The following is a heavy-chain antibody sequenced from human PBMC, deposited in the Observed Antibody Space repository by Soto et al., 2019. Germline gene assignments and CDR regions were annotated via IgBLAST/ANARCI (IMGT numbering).Heavy chain of an antibody. V-gene: IGHV4-31*03. CDR2: IYYSGST. CDR1: GGSISSGGYY. CDR3: ARDGPHCSGGSCYEGGAFDI. J-gene: IGHJ3*02. D-gene: IGHD2-15*01. Sequence: QVQLQESGPGLVKPSQTLSLTCTVSGGSISSGGYYWSWIRQHPGKGLEWIGYIYYSGSTYYNPSRKSRVTISVDTSKNQFSLKLSSVTAADTAVYYCARDGPHCSGGSCYEGGAFDIWGQGTMVTVSS.